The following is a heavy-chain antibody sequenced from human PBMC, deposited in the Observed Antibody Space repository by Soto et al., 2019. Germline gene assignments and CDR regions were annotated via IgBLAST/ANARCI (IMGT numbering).Heavy chain of an antibody. CDR1: GFTFSSYA. J-gene: IGHJ4*02. Sequence: EVQLLESGGGLVQPGGSLRLSCAAPGFTFSSYAMSWVRQAPGKGLEWVSAISGSGGSTYYADSVKARFTISRDNSKNTLYRQMNSLRAEDTAVYYCARDQGHRIAAAGTGDYWGQGTLVTVSS. CDR3: ARDQGHRIAAAGTGDY. CDR2: ISGSGGST. D-gene: IGHD6-13*01. V-gene: IGHV3-23*01.